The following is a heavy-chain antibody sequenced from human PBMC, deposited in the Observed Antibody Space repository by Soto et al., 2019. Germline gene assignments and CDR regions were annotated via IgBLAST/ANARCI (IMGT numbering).Heavy chain of an antibody. V-gene: IGHV1-8*01. CDR3: ARMATFGSLNWFDP. CDR2: MNPGSGDT. CDR1: WYSLPNKV. D-gene: IGHD3-16*01. J-gene: IGHJ5*02. Sequence: GGPVKGSSQASWYSLPNKVGAWGGQATGQGLEWMGWMNPGSGDTGYAQKFQGRVTMTRDISIATAYMELSSLRSDDTAIYYCARMATFGSLNWFDPWGQGTLVTVSS.